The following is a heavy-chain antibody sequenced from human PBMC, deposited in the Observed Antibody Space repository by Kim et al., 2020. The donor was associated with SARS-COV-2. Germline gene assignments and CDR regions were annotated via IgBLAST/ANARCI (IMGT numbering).Heavy chain of an antibody. D-gene: IGHD6-19*01. CDR3: ARDGDLYSSGKDAFEI. J-gene: IGHJ3*02. CDR1: GFTFSSYW. V-gene: IGHV3-7*01. CDR2: IKQDGNQK. Sequence: GGSLRLSCAASGFTFSSYWMTWVRQAPGKGLEWVANIKQDGNQKYYVDAGKGRFTISRDNAKNSLYLQMNSLRAEDTAVYYCARDGDLYSSGKDAFEIWGEGTMVTVSS.